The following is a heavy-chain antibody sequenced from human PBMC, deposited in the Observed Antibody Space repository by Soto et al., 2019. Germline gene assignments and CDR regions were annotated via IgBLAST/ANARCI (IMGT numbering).Heavy chain of an antibody. J-gene: IGHJ4*02. CDR3: ARGLYDNSDNYRKTLFDY. V-gene: IGHV4-61*08. CDR1: GGSISSGGYS. Sequence: PSETLSLTCAVSGGSISSGGYSWSWIRQPPGKGLEWIGYIYYSGSTNYNPSLKSRVTISVDTSKNQISLKLDSVTAADTAVYYCARGLYDNSDNYRKTLFDYWGQGALVTVSS. D-gene: IGHD3-22*01. CDR2: IYYSGST.